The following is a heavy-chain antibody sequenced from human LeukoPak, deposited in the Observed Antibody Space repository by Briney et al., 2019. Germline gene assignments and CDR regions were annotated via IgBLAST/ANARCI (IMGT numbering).Heavy chain of an antibody. Sequence: PSETLSLTCTVSGGSISSYYWSWIRQPPGKGLEWIGYIYYSGSTNYNPSLKSRVTISVDTSKNQFSLKLSSVTAAGTAVYYCARAGAAAGLYFDYWGQGTLVTVSS. CDR3: ARAGAAAGLYFDY. V-gene: IGHV4-59*01. CDR1: GGSISSYY. CDR2: IYYSGST. J-gene: IGHJ4*02. D-gene: IGHD6-13*01.